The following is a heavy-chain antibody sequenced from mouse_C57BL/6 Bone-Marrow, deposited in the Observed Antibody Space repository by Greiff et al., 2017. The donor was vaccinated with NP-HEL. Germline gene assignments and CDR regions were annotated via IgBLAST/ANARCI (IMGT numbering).Heavy chain of an antibody. CDR3: ARSPYGSILYYFDY. D-gene: IGHD1-1*01. Sequence: EVMLVESGGGLVKPGGSLKLSCAASGFTFSSYAMSWVRQTPEKRLEWVATISDGGSYTYYPDNVKGRFTISRDNAKNNLYLQMSHLKSEDTAMYYCARSPYGSILYYFDYWGQGTTLTVSS. V-gene: IGHV5-4*03. CDR2: ISDGGSYT. CDR1: GFTFSSYA. J-gene: IGHJ2*01.